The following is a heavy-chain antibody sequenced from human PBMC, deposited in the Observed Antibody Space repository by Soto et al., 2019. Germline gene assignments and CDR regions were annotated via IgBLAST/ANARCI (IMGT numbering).Heavy chain of an antibody. CDR2: IIPILGIA. CDR3: ARADSGYSNAFDY. J-gene: IGHJ4*02. CDR1: GGTFSSYT. Sequence: SVKVSCKASGGTFSSYTISWVRQAPGQGLEWMGRIIPILGIANYAQKFQCRVTITADKSTSTAYMELSSLRSEDTAVYYCARADSGYSNAFDYWGQGTLVTVSS. D-gene: IGHD3-22*01. V-gene: IGHV1-69*02.